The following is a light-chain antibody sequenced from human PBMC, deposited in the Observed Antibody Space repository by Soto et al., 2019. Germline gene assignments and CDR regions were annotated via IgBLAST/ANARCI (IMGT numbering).Light chain of an antibody. Sequence: DIQMTQSPSSLSASVGDRVTITCRASQTISSYLNWYQQKPGKAPKLLIYAASSLQSGVPLRFSGSGSGTDFTLTISSLQPEDFATYSCQQSYSTSITFGQGTRLEIK. CDR3: QQSYSTSIT. J-gene: IGKJ5*01. CDR2: AAS. CDR1: QTISSY. V-gene: IGKV1-39*01.